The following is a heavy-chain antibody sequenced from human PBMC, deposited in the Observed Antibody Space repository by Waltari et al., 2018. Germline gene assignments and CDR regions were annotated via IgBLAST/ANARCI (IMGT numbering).Heavy chain of an antibody. J-gene: IGHJ5*02. CDR3: ARETRHGDWFDP. CDR2: IYVGGTT. Sequence: QVQLHESGPGLVQPSATLSLACSVYGDSVVSNYWSWIRQSAGKGMEWIGRIYVGGTTNYNPALSGRVSMSVDMSKNQIFLKIMSVTAADTGVYYCARETRHGDWFDPWGQGTLVTVSS. CDR1: GDSVVSNY. V-gene: IGHV4-4*07. D-gene: IGHD3-16*01.